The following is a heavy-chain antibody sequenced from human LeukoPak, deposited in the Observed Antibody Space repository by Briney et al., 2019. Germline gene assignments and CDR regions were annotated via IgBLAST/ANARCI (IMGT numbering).Heavy chain of an antibody. J-gene: IGHJ6*03. CDR1: GFTFRSYW. CDR3: ARDKALMLRGVIIRENYYYYMDV. Sequence: GGSLGLSCAASGFTFRSYWMSWVRQAPGKGLEWVANIKQDGSEKYFVDSVKGRFTISRDNAKNSLYLQMNSLRAEDTAVYYCARDKALMLRGVIIRENYYYYMDVWGKGTTVTISS. D-gene: IGHD3-10*01. V-gene: IGHV3-7*01. CDR2: IKQDGSEK.